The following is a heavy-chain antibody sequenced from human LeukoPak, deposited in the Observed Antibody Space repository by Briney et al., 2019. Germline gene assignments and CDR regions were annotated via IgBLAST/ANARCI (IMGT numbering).Heavy chain of an antibody. J-gene: IGHJ4*02. D-gene: IGHD2-2*01. Sequence: KPSETLSLTCAVSAYSISSGYYWAWIRQPPGKGLEWIGSIYHSGSTYYNPSLKSRVTISIDTSKNQFSLKLSSVTAADTAVYYCTRHGIECSSTNCNWATVRYWGQGTLVTVSS. CDR1: AYSISSGYY. V-gene: IGHV4-38-2*01. CDR2: IYHSGST. CDR3: TRHGIECSSTNCNWATVRY.